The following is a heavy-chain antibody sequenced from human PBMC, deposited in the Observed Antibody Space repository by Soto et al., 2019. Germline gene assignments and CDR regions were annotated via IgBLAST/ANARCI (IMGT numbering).Heavy chain of an antibody. J-gene: IGHJ4*02. CDR1: GFTFTRCS. V-gene: IGHV3-21*01. CDR3: ARESEDLTSNFDY. Sequence: GGALRLSCAASGFTFTRCSMNWVRQAPGKGLEWASSISSTTNYIYYADSMKGRFTVSRDNAKNSVYLEMNSLSAEDTAVYYCARESEDLTSNFDYWGQGTLVTVSS. CDR2: ISSTTNYI.